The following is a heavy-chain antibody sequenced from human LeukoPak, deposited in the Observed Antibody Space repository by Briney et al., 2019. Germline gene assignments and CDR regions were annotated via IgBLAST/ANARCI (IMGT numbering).Heavy chain of an antibody. CDR1: GFTFSSYV. V-gene: IGHV3-48*03. CDR3: ARHGGRRGGGDY. CDR2: ISSSGSSI. D-gene: IGHD5-12*01. Sequence: GGSLRLSCAASGFTFSSYVMNWVRQAPGKGLGWVSYISSSGSSIYYGDSVKGRFTISRDNAKNPLSLQMNSLRAADTAVYYCARHGGRRGGGDYWGQGTLVTVSS. J-gene: IGHJ4*02.